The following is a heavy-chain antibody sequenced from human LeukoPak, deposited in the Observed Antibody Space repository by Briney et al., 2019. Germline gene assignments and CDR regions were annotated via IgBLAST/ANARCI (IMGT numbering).Heavy chain of an antibody. V-gene: IGHV3-48*03. CDR2: ISSSGSTI. CDR3: AKDLSVAAGEDAFDI. J-gene: IGHJ3*02. D-gene: IGHD6-13*01. Sequence: GGSLRLSCAASGFTFSSYEMNWVRQAPGKGLEWVSYISSSGSTIYYADSVKGRFTISRDNAKNTVYLQMNSLRAEDTAVYYCAKDLSVAAGEDAFDIWGQGTMVTVSS. CDR1: GFTFSSYE.